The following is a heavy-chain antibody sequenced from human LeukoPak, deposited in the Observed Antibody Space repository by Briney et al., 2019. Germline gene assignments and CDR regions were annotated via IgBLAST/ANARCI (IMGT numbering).Heavy chain of an antibody. Sequence: GGSLRLSCTASGFXFGDYAMSWVRQAPGKGREWVGFIRSKTYGETTEYAASVKGSFTISRDDSKSIAYLQMNSLKTEDTGVYYCTRDHDFWSGYPSSFFDYWGQGTLVTVSS. D-gene: IGHD3-3*01. CDR3: TRDHDFWSGYPSSFFDY. J-gene: IGHJ4*02. V-gene: IGHV3-49*04. CDR1: GFXFGDYA. CDR2: IRSKTYGETT.